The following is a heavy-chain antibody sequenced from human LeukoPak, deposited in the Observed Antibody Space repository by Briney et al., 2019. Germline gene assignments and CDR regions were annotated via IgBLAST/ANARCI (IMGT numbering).Heavy chain of an antibody. CDR2: ISGSTIST. J-gene: IGHJ4*02. CDR1: GFTAINYA. Sequence: PGGSRRLSCAASGFTAINYAMSWVRQAPGKGLEWVSAISGSTISTYYADSVKGRFTISRDKSKNTLYLQMYSLRAEDTALYYCARIKDASVGYYFDYWGQGILVTVSS. V-gene: IGHV3-23*01. D-gene: IGHD5/OR15-5a*01. CDR3: ARIKDASVGYYFDY.